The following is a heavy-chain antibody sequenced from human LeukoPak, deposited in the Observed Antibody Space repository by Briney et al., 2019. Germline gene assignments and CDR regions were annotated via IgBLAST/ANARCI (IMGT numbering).Heavy chain of an antibody. CDR2: ISYDGSNK. J-gene: IGHJ4*02. CDR1: GFTFSSYG. CDR3: AKELGPLRGVRGVKPFDY. Sequence: PGGSLRLSCAASGFTFSSYGMHWVRQAPGKGLEWVAVISYDGSNKYYADSVKGRFTISRDNSKNTLYLQMNSLRAEDTAVYYCAKELGPLRGVRGVKPFDYWGQGTLVTVSS. V-gene: IGHV3-30*18. D-gene: IGHD3-10*01.